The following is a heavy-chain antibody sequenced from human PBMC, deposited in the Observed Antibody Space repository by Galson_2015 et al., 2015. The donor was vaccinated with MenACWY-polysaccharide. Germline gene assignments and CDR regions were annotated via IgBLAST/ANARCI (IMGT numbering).Heavy chain of an antibody. CDR3: SRRAVANVRGPFDM. CDR2: ISGSGDDT. Sequence: SLRLSCAASGFTFDSNAMGWVRQAPGKGLEWVSGISGSGDDTYYTGSVKGRFTISRDNSKNTLYLQMNNLEAEDTAVYYCSRRAVANVRGPFDMWGQGTMVAVSS. V-gene: IGHV3-23*01. D-gene: IGHD5-12*01. CDR1: GFTFDSNA. J-gene: IGHJ3*02.